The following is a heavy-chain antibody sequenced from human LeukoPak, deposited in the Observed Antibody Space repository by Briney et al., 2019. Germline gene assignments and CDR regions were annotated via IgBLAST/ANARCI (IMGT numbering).Heavy chain of an antibody. CDR1: GGSFSGYY. CDR3: ARHYLITMIVARRGINWFDP. J-gene: IGHJ5*02. D-gene: IGHD3-22*01. V-gene: IGHV4-34*01. CDR2: INHSGST. Sequence: SETLSLTCAVYGGSFSGYYWSWIRQPPGKGLEWIGEINHSGSTNYNPSLKSRVTISVDTSKNQFSLKLSSVTAADTAVYYCARHYLITMIVARRGINWFDPWGQGTLVTVSS.